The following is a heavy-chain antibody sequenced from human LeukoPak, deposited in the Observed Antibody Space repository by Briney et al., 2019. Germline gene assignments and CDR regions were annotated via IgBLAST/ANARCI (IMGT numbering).Heavy chain of an antibody. V-gene: IGHV4-34*01. CDR1: GGSFSGYY. CDR2: INHSGST. CDR3: ARANFDY. Sequence: SETLSLTCAVYGGSFSGYYWSWIRQPPGKGLEWIGEINHSGSTNYNPSLKSRVTISVDTSKNQFSLKLSSVTAADTAVYYCARANFDYWGQGTLVTVSS. J-gene: IGHJ4*02.